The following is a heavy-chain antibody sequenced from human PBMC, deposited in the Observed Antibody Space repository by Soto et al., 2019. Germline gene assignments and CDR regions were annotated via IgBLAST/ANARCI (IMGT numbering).Heavy chain of an antibody. D-gene: IGHD1-1*01. CDR1: GGSISSGGYY. V-gene: IGHV4-30-2*01. J-gene: IGHJ6*02. CDR2: IYHSGST. CDR3: ASWNARYYYGMDV. Sequence: QLQLQESGSGLVKPSQTLSLTCAVSGGSISSGGYYWSWIRQPPGKGLEWIGYIYHSGSTYYNPSLKSRVTISVDRSKNQFSLKLSSVTAADTAVYYCASWNARYYYGMDVWGQGTTVTVSS.